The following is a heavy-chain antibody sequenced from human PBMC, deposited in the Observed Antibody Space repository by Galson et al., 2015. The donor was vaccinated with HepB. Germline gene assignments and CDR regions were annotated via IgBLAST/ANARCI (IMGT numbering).Heavy chain of an antibody. CDR3: VTRAK. V-gene: IGHV3-53*01. Sequence: SLRLSCAASGFTVSRDFMNWVRQAPGKGLEWISLISVDGGTHYADSVKGRFTISRDNSKNTLYLQMNSLRVEDTALYYCVTRAKWGQGTLVTVS. CDR2: ISVDGGT. CDR1: GFTVSRDF. J-gene: IGHJ4*02.